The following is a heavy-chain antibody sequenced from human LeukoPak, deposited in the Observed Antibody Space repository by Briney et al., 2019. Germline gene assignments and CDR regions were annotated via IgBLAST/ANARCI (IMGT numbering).Heavy chain of an antibody. D-gene: IGHD4-11*01. V-gene: IGHV3-30-3*01. J-gene: IGHJ4*02. Sequence: GGTLRLSCVASGFTFSAYLMHWVRQAPGKGLECVALISYDGSIKNYADSVKGRFTISRDNSKNTLYLQMNSLRAEDTAVYYCARRNNYCGDYWGQGTLVTVSS. CDR3: ARRNNYCGDY. CDR1: GFTFSAYL. CDR2: ISYDGSIK.